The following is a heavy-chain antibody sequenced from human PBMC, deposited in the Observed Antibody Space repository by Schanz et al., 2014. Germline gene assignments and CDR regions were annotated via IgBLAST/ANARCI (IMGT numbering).Heavy chain of an antibody. J-gene: IGHJ5*02. CDR2: ITSSGGGT. V-gene: IGHV3-23*01. CDR3: AKDMNREATAPES. CDR1: GFTFSSNA. Sequence: EVQLLESGGGLVQPGGSLRLSCAASGFTFSSNAMCWVRQAPGKGLEWVSTITSSGGGTYYADSVKGRFTISRDNSKNTVYLHMNSLRDEDTAVYYCAKDMNREATAPESWGQGTLVVVSS. D-gene: IGHD5-12*01.